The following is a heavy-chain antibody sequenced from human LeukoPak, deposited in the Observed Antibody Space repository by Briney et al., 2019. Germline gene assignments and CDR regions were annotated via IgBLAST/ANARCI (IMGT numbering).Heavy chain of an antibody. V-gene: IGHV3-23*01. D-gene: IGHD3-10*01. CDR2: ISGSGGST. CDR3: AKNTGYYYGSGSYSAV. CDR1: GFSFSSYA. J-gene: IGHJ6*02. Sequence: GGSLRLSCAASGFSFSSYAISWVRQAPGKGLEWVSAISGSGGSTYYADSVKGRFTISRDNSKNTLYLQMNSLRAEDTAVYYCAKNTGYYYGSGSYSAVWGQGTTVTVSS.